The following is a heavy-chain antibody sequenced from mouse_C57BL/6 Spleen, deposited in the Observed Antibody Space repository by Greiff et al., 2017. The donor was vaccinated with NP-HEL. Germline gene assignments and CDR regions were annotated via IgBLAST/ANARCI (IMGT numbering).Heavy chain of an antibody. CDR3: ARGNYYGSYFDY. CDR2: IHPNSGST. D-gene: IGHD1-1*01. V-gene: IGHV1-64*01. Sequence: VQLQQSGAELVKPGASVKLSCKASGYTFTSYWMHWVKQRPGQGLEWIGMIHPNSGSTNYNEKFKSKATLTVDKSSSTAYMQLRSLTSEDSAVYYCARGNYYGSYFDYWGQGTTLTVSS. CDR1: GYTFTSYW. J-gene: IGHJ2*01.